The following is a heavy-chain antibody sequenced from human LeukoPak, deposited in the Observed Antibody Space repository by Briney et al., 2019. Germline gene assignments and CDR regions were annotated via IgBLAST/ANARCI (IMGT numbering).Heavy chain of an antibody. CDR3: ASTALGYCTTSSCPDY. CDR2: VSHSGST. D-gene: IGHD2-2*01. Sequence: SETLSLTCAVSGYFISSGYYWRWIRQPPGKGLEWIGGVSHSGSTFYTPSLKSRVTISVDPSRNQLSLKLSSLTAADTAVYYCASTALGYCTTSSCPDYWGPGTLVTVSS. V-gene: IGHV4-38-2*01. J-gene: IGHJ4*02. CDR1: GYFISSGYY.